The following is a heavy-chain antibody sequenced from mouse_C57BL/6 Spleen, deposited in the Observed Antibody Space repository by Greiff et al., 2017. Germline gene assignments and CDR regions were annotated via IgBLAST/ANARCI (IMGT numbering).Heavy chain of an antibody. V-gene: IGHV3-6*01. CDR2: ISYDGSN. Sequence: EVKLQESGPGLVKPSQSLSLTCSVTGYSITSGYYWNWIRQFPGNKLEWMGYISYDGSNNYNPSLKNRISITRDTSKNQFFLKLNSVTTEDTATYYCAIIITTSNFDVWGTGTTVTVSS. CDR3: AIIITTSNFDV. D-gene: IGHD1-1*01. CDR1: GYSITSGYY. J-gene: IGHJ1*03.